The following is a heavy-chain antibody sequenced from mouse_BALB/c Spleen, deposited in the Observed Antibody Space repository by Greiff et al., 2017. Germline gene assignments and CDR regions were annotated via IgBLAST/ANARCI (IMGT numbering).Heavy chain of an antibody. J-gene: IGHJ1*01. Sequence: QLQESGPELVKPGASVKMSCKASGYTFTSYVMHWVKQKPGKGLEWIGYINPYNDGTKYNEKFKGKATLTSDKSSSTAYMELSSLTSEDSAVYYCARSRYYYGSSYRYFDVWGAGTTSTVSS. CDR1: GYTFTSYV. CDR2: INPYNDGT. CDR3: ARSRYYYGSSYRYFDV. D-gene: IGHD1-1*01. V-gene: IGHV1-14*01.